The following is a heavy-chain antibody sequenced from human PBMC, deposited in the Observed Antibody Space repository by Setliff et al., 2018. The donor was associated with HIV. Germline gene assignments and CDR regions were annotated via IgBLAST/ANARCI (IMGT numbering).Heavy chain of an antibody. CDR2: INHSGST. V-gene: IGHV4-34*01. D-gene: IGHD3-22*01. CDR1: GGSFSGYY. CDR3: AREPTYYYDSSGRYFDY. J-gene: IGHJ4*02. Sequence: KTSETLSLTCAVYGGSFSGYYWSWIRQPPGKGLEWIGEINHSGSTNYNPSLKSRVTISVDTSKNQFSLKLSSVTAADTAVYYCAREPTYYYDSSGRYFDYWGQGTLVTVSS.